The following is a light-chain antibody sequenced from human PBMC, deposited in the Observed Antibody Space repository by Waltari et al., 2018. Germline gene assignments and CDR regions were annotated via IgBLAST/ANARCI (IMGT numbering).Light chain of an antibody. CDR3: QNHERLPAT. CDR2: AAS. Sequence: EIILTQSPGTLSLSPGERATLSCRASQNIGTYLVWYQQKPGQPPRLLMYAASRRATGVPDRFSCSGSGTEFSLTISSMEPEDFAVYYCQNHERLPATFGQGTRVEIK. V-gene: IGKV3-20*01. CDR1: QNIGTY. J-gene: IGKJ1*01.